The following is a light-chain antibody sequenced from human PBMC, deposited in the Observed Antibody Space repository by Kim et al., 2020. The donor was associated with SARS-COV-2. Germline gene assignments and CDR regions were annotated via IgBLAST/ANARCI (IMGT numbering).Light chain of an antibody. CDR1: SGSIASNY. V-gene: IGLV6-57*04. Sequence: NFMLTQPHSVSESPGKTVTISCTRSSGSIASNYVQWYQQRPGSAPTTVIYEDNQIPSGVPDRFSGSIDSSSNSASLSISGLKTEDEADYYCQSYDSSNPWVFGGGPQLTVL. CDR2: EDN. J-gene: IGLJ3*02. CDR3: QSYDSSNPWV.